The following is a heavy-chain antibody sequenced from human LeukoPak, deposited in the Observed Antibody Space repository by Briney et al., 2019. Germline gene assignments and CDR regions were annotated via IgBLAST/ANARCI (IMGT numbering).Heavy chain of an antibody. CDR3: AKGIQLWTYYYDYYMDV. CDR1: GFTFSSYA. V-gene: IGHV3-23*01. J-gene: IGHJ6*03. CDR2: ISGSGGST. Sequence: PGRSLRLSCAASGFTFSSYAMSSVRQAPGKGLEWVSAISGSGGSTYYAYSVKGRFTISRDNSKNTLYLQMNSLRAEDTAVYYCAKGIQLWTYYYDYYMDVWGKGTTVTVSS. D-gene: IGHD5-18*01.